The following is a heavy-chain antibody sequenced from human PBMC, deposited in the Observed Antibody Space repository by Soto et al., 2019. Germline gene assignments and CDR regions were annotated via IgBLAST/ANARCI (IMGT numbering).Heavy chain of an antibody. CDR1: GYTFTRYD. J-gene: IGHJ4*02. D-gene: IGHD3-10*01. Sequence: QVQLVQSGAEVKKPGASVKVSCKASGYTFTRYDINWVRQSTGQGRARMGWMNPNSGNTGYAQKFQGRVNMTRNTSISTAYMELSSLRSEDTAVYYCARIPPDYYGSGPFDYWGQGTLVTVSS. V-gene: IGHV1-8*01. CDR2: MNPNSGNT. CDR3: ARIPPDYYGSGPFDY.